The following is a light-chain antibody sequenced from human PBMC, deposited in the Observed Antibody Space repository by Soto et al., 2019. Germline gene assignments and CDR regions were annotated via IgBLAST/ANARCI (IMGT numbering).Light chain of an antibody. CDR2: DAS. J-gene: IGKJ1*01. Sequence: EIVLTQSPATLSLSPGERATLSCRASQSVSSYLAWYQQKPGQAPRLLIYDASNRATGIPARFSGSGSGTDFTLTISCLAPEDFAVYYCQQRSNWPPWTFGQGTKVEIK. CDR1: QSVSSY. V-gene: IGKV3-11*01. CDR3: QQRSNWPPWT.